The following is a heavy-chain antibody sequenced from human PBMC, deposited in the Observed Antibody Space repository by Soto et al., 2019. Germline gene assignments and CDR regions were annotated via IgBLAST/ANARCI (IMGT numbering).Heavy chain of an antibody. V-gene: IGHV1-3*05. D-gene: IGHD6-13*01. CDR1: GYIFSNFA. J-gene: IGHJ4*02. CDR2: INPGYGNT. Sequence: QVQLVQSGAEEKKPGASVKVSCKASGYIFSNFAMNWVRQAPGQRPEWMGWINPGYGNTKYSQKFQGRVTITRDTSASTAYMELSSLKSEDTAVYYCARGGIEAAGAGYWGQGTLVTVSS. CDR3: ARGGIEAAGAGY.